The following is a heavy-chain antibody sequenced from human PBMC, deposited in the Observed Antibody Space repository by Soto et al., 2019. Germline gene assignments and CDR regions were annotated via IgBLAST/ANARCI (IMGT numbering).Heavy chain of an antibody. CDR3: ARDSDLAAAGMTIAY. D-gene: IGHD6-13*01. Sequence: QVQLVESGAGVVQPGRSLRLSCAASGFTFSSYAMHWVSQAPGKGLEWVAVISYDGSNKYYADSVKGRFTISRDNSKNTLYLQMNSLRAEDTAVYYCARDSDLAAAGMTIAYWGQGTLVTVSS. V-gene: IGHV3-30-3*01. CDR2: ISYDGSNK. CDR1: GFTFSSYA. J-gene: IGHJ4*02.